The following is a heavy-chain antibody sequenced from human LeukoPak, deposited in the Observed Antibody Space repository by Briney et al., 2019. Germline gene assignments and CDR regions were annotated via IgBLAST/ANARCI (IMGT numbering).Heavy chain of an antibody. J-gene: IGHJ4*02. CDR1: GFTFSDYY. CDR3: ARGSR. CDR2: IQYDGSNK. Sequence: GGSLRLSCAASGFTFSDYYMSWIRQAPGKGLEWVTFIQYDGSNKYYADSVKGRFTISRDKSKNTVYLQMNSLRTEDTAVYYCARGSRWGQGTLVTVSS. V-gene: IGHV3-30*02.